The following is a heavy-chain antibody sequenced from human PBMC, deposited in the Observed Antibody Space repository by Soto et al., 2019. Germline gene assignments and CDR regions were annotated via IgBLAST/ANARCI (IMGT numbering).Heavy chain of an antibody. CDR2: ISGSGGST. CDR1: GFTFSSYA. V-gene: IGHV3-23*01. Sequence: PGGSLRLSCAASGFTFSSYAMSWVRQAPGKGLEWVSAISGSGGSTYYADSVKGRFTISRDNSKNTLYLQMNSLRAEDTAVYYCAKYTVYSSSWYPTSPAVDYWGQGTLVTVSS. J-gene: IGHJ4*02. CDR3: AKYTVYSSSWYPTSPAVDY. D-gene: IGHD6-13*01.